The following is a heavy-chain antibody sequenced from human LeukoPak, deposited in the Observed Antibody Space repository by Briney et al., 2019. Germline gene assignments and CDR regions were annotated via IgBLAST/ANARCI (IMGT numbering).Heavy chain of an antibody. CDR1: GYTFTDYY. CDR3: ARDYYYDSSGDDY. Sequence: ASVKVSCKASGYTFTDYYMHWVRQAPGQGLEWMGWINPNSGGTNYAQKFQGRVTMTRDTSISTAYMELSRLRSDDTAVYYCARDYYYDSSGDDYWGQGTLVTVSS. J-gene: IGHJ4*02. CDR2: INPNSGGT. V-gene: IGHV1-2*02. D-gene: IGHD3-22*01.